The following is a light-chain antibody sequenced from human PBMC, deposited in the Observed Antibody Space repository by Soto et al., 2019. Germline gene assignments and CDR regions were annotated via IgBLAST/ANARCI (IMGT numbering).Light chain of an antibody. CDR2: AAS. J-gene: IGKJ2*01. CDR3: QQYDNWPPTFT. Sequence: EIVMTQSPATLSVSPGERVTLSCKASQSVSTNLAWYQQKPGQAPRLLIYAASTRATSIPARFSGSGSGTEFTLAISSLQSEDFAVYYCQQYDNWPPTFTFGQGTKLEIK. V-gene: IGKV3-15*01. CDR1: QSVSTN.